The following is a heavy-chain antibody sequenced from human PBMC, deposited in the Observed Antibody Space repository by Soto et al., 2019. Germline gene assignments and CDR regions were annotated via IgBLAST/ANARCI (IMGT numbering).Heavy chain of an antibody. V-gene: IGHV4-30-2*01. D-gene: IGHD4-17*01. CDR1: GGSISSGGYS. CDR2: IYHSGST. CDR3: ARAHYGDYGYGMDV. Sequence: TCAVSGGSISSGGYSWSWIRQPPGKGLEWIGYIYHSGSTYYNPSLKSRVTISVDRSKNQFSLKLSSVTAADTAAYYCARAHYGDYGYGMDVWGQGTTVTV. J-gene: IGHJ6*02.